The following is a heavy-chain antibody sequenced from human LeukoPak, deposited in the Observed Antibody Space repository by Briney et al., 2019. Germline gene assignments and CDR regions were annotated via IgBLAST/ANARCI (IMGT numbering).Heavy chain of an antibody. CDR1: NYNFATHW. CDR3: ARGGSYRDAFDI. J-gene: IGHJ3*02. D-gene: IGHD1-26*01. CDR2: IWPGDSDT. V-gene: IGHV5-51*01. Sequence: GESLKISCQGSNYNFATHWIAWVRQMPGKGLEWMGIIWPGDSDTRYSPSFQGQVTISADKSISTAYLQWSSLKASDTAMYYCARGGSYRDAFDIWGQGTMVTVSS.